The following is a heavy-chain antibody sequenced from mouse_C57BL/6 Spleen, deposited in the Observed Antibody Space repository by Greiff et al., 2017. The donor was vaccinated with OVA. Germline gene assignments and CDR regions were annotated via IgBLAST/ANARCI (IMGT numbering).Heavy chain of an antibody. V-gene: IGHV1-61*01. J-gene: IGHJ1*03. CDR1: GYTFTSYW. CDR2: IYPSDSET. CDR3: ARGDSSGYEDFDV. Sequence: QVQLQQPGAELVRPGSSVKLSCKASGYTFTSYWMDWVKQRPGQGLEWIGNIYPSDSETHYNQKFKDKATLTVDKSSSTAYMQLSSLTSEDSAVYYCARGDSSGYEDFDVWGTGTTVTVSS. D-gene: IGHD3-2*02.